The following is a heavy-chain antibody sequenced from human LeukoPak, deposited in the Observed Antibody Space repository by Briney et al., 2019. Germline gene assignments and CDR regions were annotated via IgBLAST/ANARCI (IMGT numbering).Heavy chain of an antibody. V-gene: IGHV3-48*03. J-gene: IGHJ4*02. CDR2: ISSSGSTI. CDR1: GFTFSSYE. D-gene: IGHD2-8*02. Sequence: GGSLRLSCAASGFTFSSYEMNWVRQAPGKGLEWVSYISSSGSTIYYADSVKGRFTISRDNSKSTLSLQMNSLRAEDTAIYYCATYRQVLLPFESWGQGTLVTVSS. CDR3: ATYRQVLLPFES.